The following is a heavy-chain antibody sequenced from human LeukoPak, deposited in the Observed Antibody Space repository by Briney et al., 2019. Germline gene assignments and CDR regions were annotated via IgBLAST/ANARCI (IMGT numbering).Heavy chain of an antibody. J-gene: IGHJ6*02. CDR1: GFTFSSNA. V-gene: IGHV3-23*01. CDR3: ARDPYSSTWSYGMDV. D-gene: IGHD6-6*01. CDR2: IGGSGGST. Sequence: GGSLRLSCAASGFTFSSNAMTWVRQAPGKGLEWVSAIGGSGGSTYFADSVQGRFTISRDNSKNTLYLQMNSLRAEDTAVYYCARDPYSSTWSYGMDVWGQGTTVTVSS.